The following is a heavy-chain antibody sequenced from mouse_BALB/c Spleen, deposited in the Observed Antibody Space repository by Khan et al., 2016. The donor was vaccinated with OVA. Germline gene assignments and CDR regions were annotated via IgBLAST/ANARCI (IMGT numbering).Heavy chain of an antibody. J-gene: IGHJ2*01. CDR3: ARKSTRASY. V-gene: IGHV1-4*01. D-gene: IGHD3-1*01. CDR2: INPSSGYT. Sequence: QVRLQQSGAELVKPGASVKMSCKASGYTFTSYTMHWVKQRPGQGLEWIGYINPSSGYTKYNQKFKDKATLTADKSSSTAYMQLSSLTSEYSAVYYCARKSTRASYWGQGTTLTVSS. CDR1: GYTFTSYT.